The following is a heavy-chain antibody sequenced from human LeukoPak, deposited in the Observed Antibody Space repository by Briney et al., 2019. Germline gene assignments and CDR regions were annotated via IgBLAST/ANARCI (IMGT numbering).Heavy chain of an antibody. V-gene: IGHV1-69*13. CDR1: GGTFSSYA. J-gene: IGHJ4*02. CDR3: ARDRIAVAGMRYFDY. Sequence: PGASVKVSCKASGGTFSSYAISWVRQAPGQGLEWMGGIIPIFGTANYAQKFQGRVTITADESTSTAYMELSSLRSEDTAVYYCARDRIAVAGMRYFDYWGQGTLVTVSS. D-gene: IGHD6-19*01. CDR2: IIPIFGTA.